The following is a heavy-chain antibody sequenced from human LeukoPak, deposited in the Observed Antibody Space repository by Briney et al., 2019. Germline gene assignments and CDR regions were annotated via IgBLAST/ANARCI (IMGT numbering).Heavy chain of an antibody. V-gene: IGHV1-69*13. Sequence: SVKVSCKASGGTFSSYAISWVRQAPGQGLEWMGGIIPIFGTANYAQKFQGRVMITADESTSSAYMELSSLRSEDTAVYYCARPMSPYYYYGMDVWGQGTTVTVSS. J-gene: IGHJ6*02. CDR1: GGTFSSYA. CDR3: ARPMSPYYYYGMDV. CDR2: IIPIFGTA. D-gene: IGHD3-22*01.